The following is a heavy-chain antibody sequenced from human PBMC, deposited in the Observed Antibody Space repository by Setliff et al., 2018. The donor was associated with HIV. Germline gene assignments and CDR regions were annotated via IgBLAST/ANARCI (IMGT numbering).Heavy chain of an antibody. CDR2: INPQSGGT. D-gene: IGHD3-3*01. V-gene: IGHV1-2*02. J-gene: IGHJ1*01. CDR3: AGGAENPHWYYDTWSGPSSGYFQH. CDR1: GYTFTDYY. Sequence: GASVKVSCKASGYTFTDYYIHWVRQAPGQGLEWMGWINPQSGGTTYAQKFQGRVTVTRDTSISTAYVELSRLRSEDTAVYYCAGGAENPHWYYDTWSGPSSGYFQHWGQGTLVTVSS.